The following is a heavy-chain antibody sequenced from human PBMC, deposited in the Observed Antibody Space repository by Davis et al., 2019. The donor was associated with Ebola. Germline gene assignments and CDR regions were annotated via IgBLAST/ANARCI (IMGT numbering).Heavy chain of an antibody. CDR3: AEGGTNNFLGAN. V-gene: IGHV3-23*01. Sequence: GESLKISCAASGFIFSGNWMSWVRQAPGGGLEWVAGISVTGADIKYADSVRGRFSISRDDSKNTLYLQMDSLRAEDTAVFYCAEGGTNNFLGANWGQGTLVTVSS. D-gene: IGHD2-8*01. CDR1: GFIFSGNW. CDR2: ISVTGADI. J-gene: IGHJ4*02.